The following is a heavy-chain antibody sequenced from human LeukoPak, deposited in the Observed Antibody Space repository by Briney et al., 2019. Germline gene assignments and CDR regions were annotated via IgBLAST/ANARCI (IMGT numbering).Heavy chain of an antibody. CDR2: IYYSGST. J-gene: IGHJ3*02. D-gene: IGHD6-19*01. CDR3: ARDPHSSGWYSMPYDAFDI. V-gene: IGHV4-39*07. CDR1: GGSISSSSYY. Sequence: KTSETLSLTCTVSGGSISSSSYYWGWIRQPPGKGLEWIGSIYYSGSTYYNPSLKSRVTISVDTSKNQFSLKLSSVTAADTAVYYCARDPHSSGWYSMPYDAFDIWGQGTMVTVSS.